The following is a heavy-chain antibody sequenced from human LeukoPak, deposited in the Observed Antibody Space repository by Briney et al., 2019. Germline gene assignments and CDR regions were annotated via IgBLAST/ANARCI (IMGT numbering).Heavy chain of an antibody. D-gene: IGHD6-13*01. CDR3: ARYSSSWPFDY. CDR1: GYSFSNFW. J-gene: IGHJ4*02. V-gene: IGHV5-51*01. Sequence: GESLKISCKGSGYSFSNFWIGWVRRMPGKGLEWMGIIYPGDSDTRYSPSFQGQVTISADKSISTAYLQWSSLKASDTAMYYCARYSSSWPFDYWGQGTLVTVSS. CDR2: IYPGDSDT.